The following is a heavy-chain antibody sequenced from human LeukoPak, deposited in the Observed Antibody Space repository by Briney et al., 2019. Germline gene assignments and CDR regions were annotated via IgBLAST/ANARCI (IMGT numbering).Heavy chain of an antibody. V-gene: IGHV4-59*12. CDR1: GGSISSYY. J-gene: IGHJ6*03. Sequence: SETLSLTCTVSGGSISSYYWSWIRQPPGKGLEWIGYIYYSGSTNYNPSLKSRVTISVDTSKNQFSLKLSSVTAADTAVYYCARGHMTPANYYYYYMDVWGKGTTVTVSS. CDR3: ARGHMTPANYYYYYMDV. CDR2: IYYSGST. D-gene: IGHD2-8*01.